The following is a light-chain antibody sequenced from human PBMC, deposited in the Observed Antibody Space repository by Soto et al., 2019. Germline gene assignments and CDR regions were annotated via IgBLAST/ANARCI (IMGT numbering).Light chain of an antibody. CDR2: EVS. J-gene: IGLJ2*01. V-gene: IGLV2-8*01. Sequence: QSALTQPPSASGSPGQSVTLSCTGTSSDVGGYNYVSWYQQHPGKAPKLMIYEVSKRPSGVPDRLSGSKSGNTASLTVSGLKVEDEADYYCASYTGSDTLVFGGGTKLTVL. CDR3: ASYTGSDTLV. CDR1: SSDVGGYNY.